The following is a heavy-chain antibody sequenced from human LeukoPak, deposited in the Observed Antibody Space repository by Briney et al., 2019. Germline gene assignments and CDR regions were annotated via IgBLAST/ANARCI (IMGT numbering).Heavy chain of an antibody. CDR2: ISSSGSTI. CDR1: GFTFSSYE. D-gene: IGHD1-7*01. CDR3: ARERNYVAFDY. V-gene: IGHV3-48*03. J-gene: IGHJ4*02. Sequence: GGSLRLSCAASGFTFSSYEMNWVRQAPGKGLEWVSYISSSGSTIYYADSVKGRFTISRDNAENSLYLQMNSLRAEDTAVYYCARERNYVAFDYWGQGTLVTVSS.